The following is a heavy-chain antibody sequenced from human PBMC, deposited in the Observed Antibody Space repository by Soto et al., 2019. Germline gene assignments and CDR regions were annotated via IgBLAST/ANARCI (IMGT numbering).Heavy chain of an antibody. V-gene: IGHV3-21*01. Sequence: EVQLVESGGGLVKPGGSLRLSCAASGFTFSSYSMNWVRQAPGKGLEWVSSISSSSRYIYYADSVKGRFTIYRDNAKNSLYLQMNSLRAEDTAVYYCARGLDDYDFWRYYYYYGMDVWGQGTTVTVSS. J-gene: IGHJ6*02. CDR2: ISSSSRYI. CDR3: ARGLDDYDFWRYYYYYGMDV. D-gene: IGHD3-3*01. CDR1: GFTFSSYS.